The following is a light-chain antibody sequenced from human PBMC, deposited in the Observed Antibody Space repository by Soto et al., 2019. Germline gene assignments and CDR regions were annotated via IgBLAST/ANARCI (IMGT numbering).Light chain of an antibody. CDR3: QQYNNWPKT. J-gene: IGKJ1*01. CDR1: QSVSSN. Sequence: EIVMTQSPATLSVSPGERATLSCRASQSVSSNLAWYQQKPGQPPRLLIYGASTRATGIPARFSGSGSGTEFTLTISSLQSEDFAVYYCQQYNNWPKTFGQVTMVEIK. V-gene: IGKV3-15*01. CDR2: GAS.